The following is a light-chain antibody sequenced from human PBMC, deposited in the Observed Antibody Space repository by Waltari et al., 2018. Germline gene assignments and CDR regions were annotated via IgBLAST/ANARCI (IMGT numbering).Light chain of an antibody. CDR3: MQGIYLPPYT. CDR2: DVP. Sequence: DIVMNQTPLSLSVTPGQPASISCKSSQSLLHSDGKTYLFWYLQKPGQSPQLLILDVPSRFSGVPDRFSGSGSGTDFTLKISRVEAEDVGVYYCMQGIYLPPYTFGQGTKLEIK. V-gene: IGKV2-29*02. J-gene: IGKJ2*01. CDR1: QSLLHSDGKTY.